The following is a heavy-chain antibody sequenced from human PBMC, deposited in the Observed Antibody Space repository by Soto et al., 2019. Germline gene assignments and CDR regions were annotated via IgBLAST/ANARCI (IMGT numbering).Heavy chain of an antibody. J-gene: IGHJ5*02. Sequence: LRLSCAASGLTFINYAMHWVRQAPGKGLEWVAVIRYDGSHETYADSVKGRFTISRDNSKNILYLQMNSLRVEDTALYYCVGQLYSSGWAAVSPWGQGTLVTVSS. CDR2: IRYDGSHE. CDR1: GLTFINYA. V-gene: IGHV3-33*01. D-gene: IGHD6-19*01. CDR3: VGQLYSSGWAAVSP.